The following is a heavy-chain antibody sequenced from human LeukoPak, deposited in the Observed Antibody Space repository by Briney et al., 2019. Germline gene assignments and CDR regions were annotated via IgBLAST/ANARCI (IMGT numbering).Heavy chain of an antibody. D-gene: IGHD2-15*01. J-gene: IGHJ5*02. V-gene: IGHV1-2*06. CDR3: ARDLKYCSGGSCYPGAYNWFDP. CDR1: GYTFTGYY. Sequence: ASVKVSCKASGYTFTGYYMHWVRQAPGQGLEWMGRINPNSGGTNYAQKFQGRVTMTRDTSISTAYMELSRLRSDDTAVYYCARDLKYCSGGSCYPGAYNWFDPWGQGTLVTVSS. CDR2: INPNSGGT.